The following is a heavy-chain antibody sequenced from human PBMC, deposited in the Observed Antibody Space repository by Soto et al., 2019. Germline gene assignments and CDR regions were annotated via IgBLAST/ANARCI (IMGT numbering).Heavy chain of an antibody. Sequence: GGSLRLSCAASGFTFSSYSMNWVRQAPGRGLEWVSYISSSSSTIYYADSVKGRFTISRDNSKNTLSLQMSSLRADDTAVYYCAKEYGGGTRMITSYFDNWGRGTLVTVSS. D-gene: IGHD3-16*01. J-gene: IGHJ4*02. CDR2: ISSSSSTI. V-gene: IGHV3-48*01. CDR1: GFTFSSYS. CDR3: AKEYGGGTRMITSYFDN.